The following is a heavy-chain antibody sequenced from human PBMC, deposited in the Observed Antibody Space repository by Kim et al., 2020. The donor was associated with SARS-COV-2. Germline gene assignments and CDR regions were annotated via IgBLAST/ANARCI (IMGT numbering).Heavy chain of an antibody. CDR1: GFTFSSYS. CDR2: ISSSSSYI. Sequence: GGSLRLSCAASGFTFSSYSMNWVRQAPGKGLEWVSSISSSSSYIYYADSVKGRFTISRDNAKNSLYLQMNSLRAEDTAVYYCARDSGMSDSSGYYSSDAFDIWGHGTMVTVSS. V-gene: IGHV3-21*01. J-gene: IGHJ3*02. CDR3: ARDSGMSDSSGYYSSDAFDI. D-gene: IGHD3-22*01.